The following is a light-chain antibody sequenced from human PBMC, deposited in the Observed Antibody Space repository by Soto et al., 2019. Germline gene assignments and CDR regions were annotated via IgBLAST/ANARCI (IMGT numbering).Light chain of an antibody. J-gene: IGKJ1*01. CDR2: DAS. Sequence: QLTQSPSSLSASVVDRVTITFRASQSISSWLAWYQQKPGKAPKLLIYDASSLESGVPSRFSGSGSGTEFTLTISGLEPEDSAVYYCQQYGNSRGTFGQGTKVDIK. CDR3: QQYGNSRGT. CDR1: QSISSW. V-gene: IGKV1-5*01.